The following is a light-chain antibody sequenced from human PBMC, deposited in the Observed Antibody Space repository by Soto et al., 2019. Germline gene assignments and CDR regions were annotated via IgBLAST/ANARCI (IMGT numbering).Light chain of an antibody. CDR2: EVT. V-gene: IGLV2-14*01. J-gene: IGLJ1*01. Sequence: QSALTQPASVSGSPGQSITISCTGTTSDVGGYSYVSWYQQHPGKAPKLLIYEVTYRPSGVSNRFSGSKSGNTASLIISGLQAEDEADYYCSSYASSTTYVFGTGTKLTVL. CDR3: SSYASSTTYV. CDR1: TSDVGGYSY.